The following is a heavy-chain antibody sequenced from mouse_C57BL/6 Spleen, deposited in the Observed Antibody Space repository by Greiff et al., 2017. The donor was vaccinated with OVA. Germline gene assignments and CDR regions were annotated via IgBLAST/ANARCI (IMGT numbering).Heavy chain of an antibody. D-gene: IGHD2-3*01. J-gene: IGHJ4*01. V-gene: IGHV2-3*01. CDR1: GFSLTSYG. CDR3: AKTGDGYPYAMDY. Sequence: VKLQESGPGLVAPSPSLSITCTVSGFSLTSYGVSWVRQPPGKGLEWLGVIWGDGSTTYHSALISRLSISKDNSKSQVFLKLNSLQTDDTATYYGAKTGDGYPYAMDYWGQGTSVTVSS. CDR2: IWGDGST.